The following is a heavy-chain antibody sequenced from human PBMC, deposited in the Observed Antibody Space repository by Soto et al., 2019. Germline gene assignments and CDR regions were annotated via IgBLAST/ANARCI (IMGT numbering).Heavy chain of an antibody. D-gene: IGHD3-10*01. V-gene: IGHV3-7*01. CDR1: GFTFSSYW. J-gene: IGHJ3*02. CDR3: TGYRWFGEWLKEPDAFDI. CDR2: IKQDGSEK. Sequence: EVQLVESGGGLVQPGGSLRLSCAASGFTFSSYWMSWVRQAPGKGLEWVANIKQDGSEKYYVDSVKGRFTISRDNAKNSLYLQMNSLRAEDTAVYYCTGYRWFGEWLKEPDAFDIWGQGTMVTVSS.